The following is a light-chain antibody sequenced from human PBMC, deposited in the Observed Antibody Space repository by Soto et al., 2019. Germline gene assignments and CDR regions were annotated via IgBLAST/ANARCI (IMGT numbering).Light chain of an antibody. V-gene: IGKV4-1*01. CDR2: GAS. Sequence: DIVMTQSPDSLGVSLGERATINCKSSQSVLYTSNNQNYLAWYQQKSGQPPKLLIYGASPRESGVPARFSGGGSGTDFTLTINGLQADDVAVYYCQQYYLVPFTFGPGTKVDIK. CDR3: QQYYLVPFT. J-gene: IGKJ3*01. CDR1: QSVLYTSNNQNY.